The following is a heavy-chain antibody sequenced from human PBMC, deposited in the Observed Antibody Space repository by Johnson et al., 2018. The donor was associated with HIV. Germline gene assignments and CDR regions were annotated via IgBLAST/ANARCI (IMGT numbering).Heavy chain of an antibody. CDR3: ARSEVSSGYYYTPFVDAFDI. CDR2: ISSSGSTI. CDR1: GFTFSDYY. V-gene: IGHV3-11*04. J-gene: IGHJ3*02. D-gene: IGHD3-22*01. Sequence: QVQLVESGGGLVKPGGSLKLSCAASGFTFSDYYMSWIRQAPGKGLEWVSYISSSGSTIYPADSVKGRFTISRDNAKNSLYLQMNSLRAEDTAVYYCARSEVSSGYYYTPFVDAFDIWGQGTMVTVSS.